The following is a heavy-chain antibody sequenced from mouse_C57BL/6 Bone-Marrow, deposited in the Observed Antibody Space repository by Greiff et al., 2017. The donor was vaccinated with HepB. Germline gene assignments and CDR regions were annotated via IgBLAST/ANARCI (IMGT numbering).Heavy chain of an antibody. D-gene: IGHD1-1*01. J-gene: IGHJ2*01. CDR3: ARGYYGSSLYYFDY. CDR1: GYAFSSSW. CDR2: IYPGDGDT. V-gene: IGHV1-82*01. Sequence: QVQLQQSGPELVKPGASVKISCKASGYAFSSSWMNWVKQRPGKGLEWIGRIYPGDGDTNYNGKFKGKATLTADKSSSTADMQLSSLTSEDSAVYFCARGYYGSSLYYFDYWGQGTTLTVSS.